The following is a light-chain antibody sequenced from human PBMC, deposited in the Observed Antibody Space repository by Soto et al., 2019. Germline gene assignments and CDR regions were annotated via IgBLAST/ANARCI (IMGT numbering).Light chain of an antibody. J-gene: IGKJ1*01. V-gene: IGKV3-15*01. Sequence: EIGVTQSPATLSVSPGERATLPCRASQSVSSNLAWYQQKPGQAPRLLIYGASTRATGIPARFSGSGSGTDFTLTISRLDPEDLAVYYCQQYGSSLPWTFGQGTKAAIK. CDR1: QSVSSN. CDR3: QQYGSSLPWT. CDR2: GAS.